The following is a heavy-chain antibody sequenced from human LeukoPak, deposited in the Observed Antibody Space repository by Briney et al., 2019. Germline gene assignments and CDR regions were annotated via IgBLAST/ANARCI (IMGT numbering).Heavy chain of an antibody. J-gene: IGHJ4*02. D-gene: IGHD1-7*01. CDR3: ASERYNWNYAFDY. CDR1: GFNFSSYS. V-gene: IGHV3-21*01. Sequence: GGSLRLSCAAYGFNFSSYSMTWVRQAPGKGVEWVSSISSCSTYIYYADPLKRRFTVSRDNAKNSLYLQMNSLRAEDTAVYYCASERYNWNYAFDYWGQGILVTVSS. CDR2: ISSCSTYI.